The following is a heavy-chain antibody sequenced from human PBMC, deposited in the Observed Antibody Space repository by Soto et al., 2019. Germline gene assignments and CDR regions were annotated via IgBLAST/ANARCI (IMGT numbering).Heavy chain of an antibody. V-gene: IGHV3-23*01. J-gene: IGHJ1*01. CDR3: AKSDGSGWFQYFQH. CDR2: ISKTGDTT. Sequence: EVQLLESGGGLVQPGGSLRLSCAASGFTFSSDTMSWVRQAPGKGLEWVSAISKTGDTTYYADSVKGRFTISRDTSTNTLYLQMNSLRAEDTAVYYCAKSDGSGWFQYFQHWGQGTLVTVSS. CDR1: GFTFSSDT. D-gene: IGHD6-19*01.